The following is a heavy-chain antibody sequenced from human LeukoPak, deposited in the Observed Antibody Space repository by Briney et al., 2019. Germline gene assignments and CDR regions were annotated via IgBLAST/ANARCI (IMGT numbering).Heavy chain of an antibody. CDR3: VKGRISEDGLDF. Sequence: GGSLRLSCAASGFTVSSNYMIWVRQAPGKGLEWVSVIYSGGSTYYADSVKGRFTISRDNSKNTVYLQMNSLRAEDTAVYYCVKGRISEDGLDFWGQGTLVTVSS. J-gene: IGHJ4*02. CDR1: GFTVSSNY. D-gene: IGHD6-13*01. CDR2: IYSGGST. V-gene: IGHV3-53*01.